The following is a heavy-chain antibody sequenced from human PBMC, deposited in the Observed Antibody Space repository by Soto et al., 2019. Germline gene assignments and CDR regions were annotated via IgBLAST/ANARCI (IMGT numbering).Heavy chain of an antibody. J-gene: IGHJ4*02. Sequence: PSETLSLTCAVYGGSFSSGGYSWSWIRQPPGKGLVWIGYIYHSGNTYYNPSLKSRVTISVDWSKNQFSLTLSSVTAADTAVYYCARGPPHHYWGQGTLVTVSS. CDR3: ARGPPHHY. CDR2: IYHSGNT. V-gene: IGHV4-30-2*01. CDR1: GGSFSSGGYS.